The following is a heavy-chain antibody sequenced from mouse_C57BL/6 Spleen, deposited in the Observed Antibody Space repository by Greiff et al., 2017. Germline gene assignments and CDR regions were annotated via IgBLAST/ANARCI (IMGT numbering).Heavy chain of an antibody. Sequence: VQLQQPGAELVRPGSSVKLSCKASGYTFTSYWMDWVKQRPGQGLEWIGNIYPSDSETHYNQKFKDKATLTVDKSSSTAYMQLSSLTSEDSAVXYCARGAPDGYYRGGDYWGQGTTLTVSS. CDR1: GYTFTSYW. D-gene: IGHD2-3*01. J-gene: IGHJ2*01. V-gene: IGHV1-61*01. CDR3: ARGAPDGYYRGGDY. CDR2: IYPSDSET.